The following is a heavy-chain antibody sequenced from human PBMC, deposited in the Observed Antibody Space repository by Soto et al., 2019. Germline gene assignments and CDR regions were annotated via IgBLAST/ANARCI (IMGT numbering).Heavy chain of an antibody. V-gene: IGHV4-59*01. D-gene: IGHD6-13*01. Sequence: SETLSLTCTVSGGSISSYYWSWIRQPPGKGLEWIGYIYYSGSTNYNPSLKSRVTISVDTSKNQFSLKLSSVTAADTAVYYCARGNSSSWLFYYYGMDVWGQGTTVTVSS. CDR3: ARGNSSSWLFYYYGMDV. CDR1: GGSISSYY. CDR2: IYYSGST. J-gene: IGHJ6*02.